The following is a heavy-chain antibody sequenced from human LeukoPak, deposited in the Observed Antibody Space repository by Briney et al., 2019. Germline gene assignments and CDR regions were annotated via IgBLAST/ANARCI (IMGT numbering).Heavy chain of an antibody. CDR2: IKQDGSKK. CDR3: TRVGYIDEGIDY. J-gene: IGHJ4*02. D-gene: IGHD5-24*01. V-gene: IGHV3-7*04. CDR1: W. Sequence: WXXXVRQAPGKXLEWVANIKQDGSKKSYVDSVKGRFTISRDNAKNSLYLQMNSLRAEDTAIYYCTRVGYIDEGIDYWGQGTLVTVSS.